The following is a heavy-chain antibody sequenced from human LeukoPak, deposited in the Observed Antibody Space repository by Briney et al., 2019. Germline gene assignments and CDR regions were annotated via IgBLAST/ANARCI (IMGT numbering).Heavy chain of an antibody. D-gene: IGHD1-14*01. CDR3: AGGDNPYFFDY. CDR1: GGSVSSGSFY. CDR2: IYYTGST. J-gene: IGHJ4*02. Sequence: SETLSFTCTVSGGSVSSGSFYWSWIRQPPGKGLEWFGNIYYTGSTNYNPSLKSGVIVSVDTSKNQFSLKLSSVTAADTAVYYCAGGDNPYFFDYWGQGTLVTVSS. V-gene: IGHV4-61*01.